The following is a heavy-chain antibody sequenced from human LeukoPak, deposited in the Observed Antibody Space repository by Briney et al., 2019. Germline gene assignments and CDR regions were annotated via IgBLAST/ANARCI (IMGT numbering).Heavy chain of an antibody. CDR3: VRDRAERGMATIDY. V-gene: IGHV4-31*03. CDR1: GGSISSGGYY. Sequence: PSETLSLTCTVSGGSISSGGYYWSWIRQHPGKGLEWIGYIYYSGSTYYNPSLKSRVTISVDTSKNQFSLKLSSVTAADTAVYYCVRDRAERGMATIDYWGQGTLVTVSS. J-gene: IGHJ4*02. D-gene: IGHD5-24*01. CDR2: IYYSGST.